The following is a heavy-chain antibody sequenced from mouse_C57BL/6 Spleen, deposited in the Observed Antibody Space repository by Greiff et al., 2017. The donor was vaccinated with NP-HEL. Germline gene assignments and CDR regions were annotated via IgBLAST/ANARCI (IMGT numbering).Heavy chain of an antibody. Sequence: QVQLQQPGAELVMPGASVKLSCKASGYTFTSYWMHWVKQRPGQGLEWIGEIDPSDSYTNYNQKFTGKSTLTVDKSSCTAYMQLSILTSEDSAVYYCAISLGRRPWFAYWGQGTLVTVSA. CDR2: IDPSDSYT. V-gene: IGHV1-69*01. CDR3: AISLGRRPWFAY. D-gene: IGHD4-1*01. J-gene: IGHJ3*01. CDR1: GYTFTSYW.